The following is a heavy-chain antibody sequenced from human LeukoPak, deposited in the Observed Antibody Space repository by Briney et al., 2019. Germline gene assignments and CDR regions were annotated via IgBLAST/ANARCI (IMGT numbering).Heavy chain of an antibody. V-gene: IGHV4-39*07. CDR1: GGSISSSVYY. CDR3: AREVGIGPIDY. D-gene: IGHD2-21*01. J-gene: IGHJ4*02. CDR2: IYTSGST. Sequence: SETLSLTCTVSGGSISSSVYYWGWIRQPPGKGLEWIGRIYTSGSTNYNPSLKSRVTMSVDTSKNQFSLKLSSVTAADTAVYYCAREVGIGPIDYWGQGTLVTVSS.